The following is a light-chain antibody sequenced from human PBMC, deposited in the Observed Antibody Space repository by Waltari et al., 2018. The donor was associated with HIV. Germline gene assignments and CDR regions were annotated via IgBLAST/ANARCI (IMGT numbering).Light chain of an antibody. Sequence: IQMTPSPSSLSASLGDRVTINRRASQDIGTWLAWYQHKPGKGPKLLIYSASSLQSGVPARFSGSGSGTHFTLTISSLQPEDFATYYCQQASNFPRTFGQGTKLEIK. J-gene: IGKJ2*01. CDR3: QQASNFPRT. V-gene: IGKV1-12*01. CDR1: QDIGTW. CDR2: SAS.